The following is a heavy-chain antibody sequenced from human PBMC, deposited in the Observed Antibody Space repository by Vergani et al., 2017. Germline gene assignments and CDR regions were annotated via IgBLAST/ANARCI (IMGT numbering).Heavy chain of an antibody. Sequence: QVQLQQWGAGLLKPSETLSLTCAVSGGSFSGYYWSWIRQPPGKGLEWIGEINHSGSTNYNPSLKSRVTISVDTSKNQFSLKLSSVTAADTAVYYCASLAGHTYAFDIWGQGTMVTVSS. CDR2: INHSGST. D-gene: IGHD6-19*01. V-gene: IGHV4-34*01. J-gene: IGHJ3*02. CDR1: GGSFSGYY. CDR3: ASLAGHTYAFDI.